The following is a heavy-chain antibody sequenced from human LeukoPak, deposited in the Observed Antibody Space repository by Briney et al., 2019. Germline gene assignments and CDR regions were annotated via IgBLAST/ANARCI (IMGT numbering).Heavy chain of an antibody. D-gene: IGHD3-10*01. CDR2: IITGGNDT. CDR3: IRETHVGLHLEY. CDR1: GFTFITYW. J-gene: IGHJ4*02. Sequence: GGSLRLSCSASGFTFITYWMLWVRHAPGEGLVWVARIITGGNDTAYADSVKGRLTVSRDNAENTPYLQMNDLRPEDPPVFYCIRETHVGLHLEYWGQGTLATVTS. V-gene: IGHV3-74*01.